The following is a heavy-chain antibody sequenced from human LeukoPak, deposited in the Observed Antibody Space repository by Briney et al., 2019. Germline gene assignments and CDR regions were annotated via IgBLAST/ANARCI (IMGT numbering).Heavy chain of an antibody. CDR3: ARSLGSIAAAGSDGPYFDY. CDR2: INHSGST. V-gene: IGHV4-34*01. Sequence: GSLRLSCSASGFIFSTYGMSWIRQPPGKGLEWIGEINHSGSTNYNPSLKSRVTISVDTSKNQFSLKLSSVTAADTAVYYCARSLGSIAAAGSDGPYFDYWGQGTLVTVSS. CDR1: GFIFSTYG. D-gene: IGHD6-13*01. J-gene: IGHJ4*02.